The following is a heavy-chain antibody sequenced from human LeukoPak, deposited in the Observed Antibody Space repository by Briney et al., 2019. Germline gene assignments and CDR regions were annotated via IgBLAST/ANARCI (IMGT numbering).Heavy chain of an antibody. V-gene: IGHV1-69*04. CDR1: GGTFSSYA. Sequence: GASVKVSCKASGGTFSSYAISWVRQAPGQGLEWMGRIIPILGIANYAQKFQGRVTITADKSTSTAYMELSSLRSEDTAVYYCARPFPYYYDSSGYFDYWGQGTLVTVSS. CDR2: IIPILGIA. J-gene: IGHJ4*02. CDR3: ARPFPYYYDSSGYFDY. D-gene: IGHD3-22*01.